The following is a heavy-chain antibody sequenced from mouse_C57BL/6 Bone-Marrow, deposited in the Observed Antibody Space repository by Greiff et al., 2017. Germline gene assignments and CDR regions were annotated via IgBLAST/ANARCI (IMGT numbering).Heavy chain of an antibody. CDR2: IDPSDSDT. CDR3: ARTYFYGDAMDY. V-gene: IGHV1-52*01. D-gene: IGHD1-1*01. CDR1: GYTFTSYW. Sequence: QVQLQQPGAELVRPGSSVKLSCKASGYTFTSYWMHWVKQRPIKGLEWIGNIDPSDSDTHYNQKFKDKATLTVDKSSSTAYMQLSSLTSEDSAVYYCARTYFYGDAMDYWGPGTSVTVSS. J-gene: IGHJ4*01.